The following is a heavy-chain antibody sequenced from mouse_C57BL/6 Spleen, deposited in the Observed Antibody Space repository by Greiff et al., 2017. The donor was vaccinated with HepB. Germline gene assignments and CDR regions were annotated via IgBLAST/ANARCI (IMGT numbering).Heavy chain of an antibody. CDR1: GFTFSSYG. D-gene: IGHD2-5*01. V-gene: IGHV5-6*01. CDR2: ISSGGSYT. CDR3: ARDSNFSCYFDY. J-gene: IGHJ2*01. Sequence: EVKVVESGGDLVKPGGSLKLSCAASGFTFSSYGMSWVRQTPDKRLEWVATISSGGSYTYYPDSVKGRFTISRDNAKNTLYLQMSSLKSADTAMYYCARDSNFSCYFDYWGQGTTLTVSS.